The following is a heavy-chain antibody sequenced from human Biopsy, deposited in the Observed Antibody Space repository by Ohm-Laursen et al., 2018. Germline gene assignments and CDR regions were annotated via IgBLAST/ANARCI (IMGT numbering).Heavy chain of an antibody. Sequence: GTLSLTCTVSGGFISNNNYYWGWIRQPQGKGLEWIGSIFYRGSTHYKPSLKSRVNISVDTSKNQFSLKLNSVTAADTAVYYCARDYDTSGYYYVSWGQGTLVTVSS. V-gene: IGHV4-39*01. CDR3: ARDYDTSGYYYVS. CDR1: GGFISNNNYY. D-gene: IGHD3-22*01. J-gene: IGHJ5*02. CDR2: IFYRGST.